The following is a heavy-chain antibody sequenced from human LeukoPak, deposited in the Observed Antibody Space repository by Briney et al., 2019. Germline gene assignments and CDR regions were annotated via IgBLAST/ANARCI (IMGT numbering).Heavy chain of an antibody. J-gene: IGHJ4*02. D-gene: IGHD1-1*01. Sequence: SETLSLTCTVSGGSISSYYWSWIRQPPGRGLEWIGYINDSGSTNSNPSLKSRVTMSVDTSKNQFSLKLSSVTAANTAVYYCTRRGRYNWGEGNDYWGQGTLVTVSS. V-gene: IGHV4-59*08. CDR3: TRRGRYNWGEGNDY. CDR2: INDSGST. CDR1: GGSISSYY.